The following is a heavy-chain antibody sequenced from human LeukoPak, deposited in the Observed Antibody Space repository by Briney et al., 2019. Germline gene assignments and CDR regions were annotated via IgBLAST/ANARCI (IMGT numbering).Heavy chain of an antibody. J-gene: IGHJ3*02. D-gene: IGHD1-26*01. CDR2: IYSSGST. CDR3: ARASWELLGLAFDI. V-gene: IGHV4-61*02. CDR1: GGSISSGSYY. Sequence: ASETLTLTCTVSGGSISSGSYYWSWIRQPAGKGLEWIGRIYSSGSTNYNPSLKSRVTISVDTSKNQFSLKLSSVTAADTAVYYCARASWELLGLAFDIWGQGTMVTVSS.